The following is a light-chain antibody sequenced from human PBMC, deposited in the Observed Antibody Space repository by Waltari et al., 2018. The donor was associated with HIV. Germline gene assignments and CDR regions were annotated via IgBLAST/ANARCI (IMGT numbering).Light chain of an antibody. J-gene: IGKJ1*01. CDR1: QSISSW. V-gene: IGKV1-5*03. CDR2: KAS. Sequence: DIQMTQSPSPLSASVGDRVTITCRASQSISSWLAWYQQKPGKAPKLLIYKASSLESGVPSSFSGSGSGTEFTLTISSLQADDFATYYCQHYNGYSQTFGQGTKVEIK. CDR3: QHYNGYSQT.